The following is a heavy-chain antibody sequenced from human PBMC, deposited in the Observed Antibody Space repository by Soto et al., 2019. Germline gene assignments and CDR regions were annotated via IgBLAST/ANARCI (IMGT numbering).Heavy chain of an antibody. D-gene: IGHD3-3*01. CDR1: GFTFSSDA. CDR3: ARLYYDFSSGYPSYFDY. J-gene: IGHJ4*02. V-gene: IGHV3-23*01. CDR2: ISSGGGAR. Sequence: EVQLLESGGGLLQPGGSLRLSCAASGFTFSSDAMSWVRQAPGMGLEWVSAISSGGGARYYADSVKGRFTISRDNSKNTLYLQMNSLRAEDTAVYYCARLYYDFSSGYPSYFDYWGQGTLVTVSS.